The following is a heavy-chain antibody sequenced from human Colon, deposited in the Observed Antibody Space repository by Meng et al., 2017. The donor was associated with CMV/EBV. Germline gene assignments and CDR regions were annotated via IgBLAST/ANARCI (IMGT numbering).Heavy chain of an antibody. V-gene: IGHV3-48*03. CDR1: GFTFSSYE. J-gene: IGHJ4*02. CDR3: ARNAYYDFS. CDR2: MSSSGSTI. D-gene: IGHD3-3*01. Sequence: GGSLRLSCAASGFTFSSYEMNWVRQAPGKGLEWVSYMSSSGSTIYYADSVKGRFTISRDNAKNSLYLQMNSLRAEDTAVYYCARNAYYDFSWGQGTLVTVSS.